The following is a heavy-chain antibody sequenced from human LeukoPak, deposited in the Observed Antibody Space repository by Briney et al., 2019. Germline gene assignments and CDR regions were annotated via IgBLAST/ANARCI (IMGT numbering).Heavy chain of an antibody. CDR1: GYTFTSYD. CDR3: ARRSFDWLLSGWFDP. J-gene: IGHJ5*02. V-gene: IGHV1-8*01. D-gene: IGHD3-9*01. Sequence: ASVKVSCKVSGYTFTSYDINWVRQATGQGLEWVGWMNPNSGNTGYAQKFQGRVTMTRNTSISTAYMELSSLRSEDTAVYYCARRSFDWLLSGWFDPWGQGTLVTVSS. CDR2: MNPNSGNT.